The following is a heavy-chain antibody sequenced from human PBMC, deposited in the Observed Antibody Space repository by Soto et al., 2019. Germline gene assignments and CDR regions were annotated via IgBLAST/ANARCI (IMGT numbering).Heavy chain of an antibody. CDR2: IYYSGSI. V-gene: IGHV4-59*01. CDR3: AREGNYYDSSGYFGYYFDY. Sequence: SETLSLTCTVSGGSISSYYWSWIRQPPGKGLEWIGYIYYSGSINYNPSLKSRVTISVDTSKNQFSLKLSSVTAADTAVYYCAREGNYYDSSGYFGYYFDYWGQGTLVTVAS. CDR1: GGSISSYY. J-gene: IGHJ4*02. D-gene: IGHD3-22*01.